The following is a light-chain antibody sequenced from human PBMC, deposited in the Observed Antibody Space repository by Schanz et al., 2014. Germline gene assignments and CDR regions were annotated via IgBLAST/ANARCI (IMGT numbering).Light chain of an antibody. CDR3: AAWDDSLNGPV. CDR1: SSDIGSYNL. J-gene: IGLJ3*02. Sequence: QSALTQPASVSGSPGQSITISCTGTSSDIGSYNLVSWYQQHPDKAPKLMIYEGSKRPSGVSNRFSGSKSGNTASLTISGLQAEDEADYYCAAWDDSLNGPVFGGGTKVTVL. V-gene: IGLV2-23*01. CDR2: EGS.